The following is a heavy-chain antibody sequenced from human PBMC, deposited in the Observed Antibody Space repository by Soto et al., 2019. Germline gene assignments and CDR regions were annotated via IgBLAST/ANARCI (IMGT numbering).Heavy chain of an antibody. CDR1: GFTFTSYA. Sequence: EVQLLESGGGLVQPGGSLRLSCEASGFTFTSYALSWVRQSPGKGLEWVSAISRTGENTHYADSVKGRFTISRDNSRTTLYLQMNSPRAEDTAVYYCVKLRTDWVTEAFEMWGQGTMVTVSS. CDR2: ISRTGENT. D-gene: IGHD3-9*01. J-gene: IGHJ3*02. CDR3: VKLRTDWVTEAFEM. V-gene: IGHV3-23*01.